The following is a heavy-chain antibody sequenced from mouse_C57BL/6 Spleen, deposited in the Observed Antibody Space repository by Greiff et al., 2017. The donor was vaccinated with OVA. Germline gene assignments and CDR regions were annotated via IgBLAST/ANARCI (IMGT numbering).Heavy chain of an antibody. Sequence: EVQVVESGGGLVQPKGSLKLSCAASGFSFNTYAMNWVRQAPGKGLEWVARIRSKSNNYATYYADSVKDRFTISRDDSESMLYLQMNNLKTEDTAMYYCVRSYYSNPYAMDYWGQGTSVTVSS. CDR2: IRSKSNNYAT. CDR3: VRSYYSNPYAMDY. V-gene: IGHV10-1*01. J-gene: IGHJ4*01. D-gene: IGHD2-5*01. CDR1: GFSFNTYA.